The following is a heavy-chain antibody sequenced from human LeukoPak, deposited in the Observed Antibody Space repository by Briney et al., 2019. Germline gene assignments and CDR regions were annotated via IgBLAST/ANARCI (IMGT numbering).Heavy chain of an antibody. V-gene: IGHV3-48*03. Sequence: GGSLRLSCAASGFPFSSYEMNWVRQAPGKGLEWVSYISDSGNTLHYADSVKGRFTISRDNAKNSLYLQMSSLRAEDTAVYYCVASGSYYYYFDYWGQGTLVTVSS. D-gene: IGHD3-10*01. CDR3: VASGSYYYYFDY. CDR2: ISDSGNTL. J-gene: IGHJ4*02. CDR1: GFPFSSYE.